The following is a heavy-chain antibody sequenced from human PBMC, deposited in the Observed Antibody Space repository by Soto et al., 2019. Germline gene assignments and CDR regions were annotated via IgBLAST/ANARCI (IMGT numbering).Heavy chain of an antibody. CDR2: INPSGGST. Sequence: GASVKVSCKASGRRFTSYYMQWVRQAPGQGLEWMGIINPSGGSTSYAQKFQGRVTMTRDTSTSTVYMELSSLRSEDTAVYYCARAGNYYDSSGYDDFDYWGQGTLVPVSS. D-gene: IGHD3-22*01. CDR1: GRRFTSYY. CDR3: ARAGNYYDSSGYDDFDY. V-gene: IGHV1-46*01. J-gene: IGHJ4*02.